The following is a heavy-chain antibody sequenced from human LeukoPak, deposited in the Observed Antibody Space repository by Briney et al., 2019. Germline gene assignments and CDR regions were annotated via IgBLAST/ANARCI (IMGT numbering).Heavy chain of an antibody. Sequence: SETLSLTCTVSDGSISSYYWSWIRQPPGKGLEWIGYIYYSGSTNYNPSLKSRVTISVDTSKNQFSLKLSSVTAADTAVYYCARGAKVGRWLQSDFDYWGQGTLVTVSS. D-gene: IGHD5-24*01. CDR2: IYYSGST. CDR3: ARGAKVGRWLQSDFDY. V-gene: IGHV4-59*01. CDR1: DGSISSYY. J-gene: IGHJ4*02.